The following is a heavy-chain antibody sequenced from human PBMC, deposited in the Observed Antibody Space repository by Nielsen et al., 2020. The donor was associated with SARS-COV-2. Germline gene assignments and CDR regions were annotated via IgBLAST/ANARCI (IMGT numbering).Heavy chain of an antibody. D-gene: IGHD6-13*01. V-gene: IGHV1-2*04. CDR2: INPNSGDT. J-gene: IGHJ6*03. CDR3: LYSSSWYNYMDV. Sequence: ASVKVSCKASDNTFFSYSFIWVRQAPGQGLEWMGWINPNSGDTNYAQNFQGWVTMTRDTSINTAYMELSRLRSDDTAVYYCLYSSSWYNYMDVWGKGTTVTVSS. CDR1: DNTFFSYS.